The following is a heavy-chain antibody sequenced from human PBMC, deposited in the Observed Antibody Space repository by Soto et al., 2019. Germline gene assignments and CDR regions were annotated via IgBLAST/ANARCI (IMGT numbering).Heavy chain of an antibody. CDR1: GYSFTSYW. J-gene: IGHJ6*02. CDR3: ARRYFDYNYYYGMDV. Sequence: LGESLKISCKGSGYSFTSYWISWVRQMPGKGLEWMGRIDPSDSYTNYSPSFQGHVTISADKSISTAYLQWSSLKASDTAMYYCARRYFDYNYYYGMDVWGQGTTVTVSS. V-gene: IGHV5-10-1*01. D-gene: IGHD3-9*01. CDR2: IDPSDSYT.